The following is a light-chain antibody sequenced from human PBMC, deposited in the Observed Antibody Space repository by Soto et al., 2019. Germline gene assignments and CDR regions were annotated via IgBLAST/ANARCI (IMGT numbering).Light chain of an antibody. CDR3: QQYNNWPRT. V-gene: IGKV3-15*01. Sequence: EIVMTQSPATLSVSPGERATLSCRASQSVSSNLAWYQQKPGQAPRLLIYGASTRATGIPARFSGSGSGTEFILTISSLQYEDVAGYYCQQYNNWPRTFGQGTKVEIK. J-gene: IGKJ1*01. CDR2: GAS. CDR1: QSVSSN.